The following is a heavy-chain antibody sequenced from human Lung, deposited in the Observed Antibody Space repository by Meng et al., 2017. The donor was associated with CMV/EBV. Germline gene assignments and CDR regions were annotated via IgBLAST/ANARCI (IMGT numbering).Heavy chain of an antibody. CDR3: ARSGHYYDSSGYYSPTGLFDY. V-gene: IGHV3-11*05. CDR1: GFLFRDYY. J-gene: IGHJ4*02. CDR2: IGSSSSYT. D-gene: IGHD3-22*01. Sequence: QVQLVESGRGLLKPGGSPGLPCPASGFLFRDYYMSWIRQAPGKGLEWFSYIGSSSSYTNYADSVKGRFTISRDNAKNSLYLQMNSLRAEDTAVYYCARSGHYYDSSGYYSPTGLFDYWGQGTLVTVSS.